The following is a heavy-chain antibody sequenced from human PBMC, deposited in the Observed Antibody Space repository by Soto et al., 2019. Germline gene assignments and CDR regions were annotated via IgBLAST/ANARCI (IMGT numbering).Heavy chain of an antibody. J-gene: IGHJ1*01. Sequence: QLQLQESGPGLVKPSETLSLTCTVSGGSISSSSYYWGWIRQPPGKGLEWVGRIYCSGSTYYNPSPIPSDTLSVDTSKNLFSLTLSSVTAADTAVYCCARLGSGSYSDSWGQGTLVTVPS. CDR1: GGSISSSSYY. CDR2: IYCSGST. D-gene: IGHD3-10*01. CDR3: ARLGSGSYSDS. V-gene: IGHV4-39*01.